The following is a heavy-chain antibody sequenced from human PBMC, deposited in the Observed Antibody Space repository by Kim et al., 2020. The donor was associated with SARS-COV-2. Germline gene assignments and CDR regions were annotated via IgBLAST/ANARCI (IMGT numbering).Heavy chain of an antibody. D-gene: IGHD3-3*01. CDR3: AKVSLYYDFWSGPDYFDY. V-gene: IGHV3-23*01. Sequence: GGSLRLSCAASGFTFSSYAMSWVRQAPGKGLEWVSAISGSGGSTYYADSVKGRFTISRDNSKNTLYLQMNSLRAEDTAVYYCAKVSLYYDFWSGPDYFDYWGQGTLVTVSS. CDR1: GFTFSSYA. CDR2: ISGSGGST. J-gene: IGHJ4*02.